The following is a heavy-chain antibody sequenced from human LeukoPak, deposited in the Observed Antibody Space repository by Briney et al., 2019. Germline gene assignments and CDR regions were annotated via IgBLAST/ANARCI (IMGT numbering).Heavy chain of an antibody. CDR2: ISSSSSYI. D-gene: IGHD3-22*01. CDR3: ARDMGYDSSGHPN. CDR1: GFTFSSYS. Sequence: PGGSLRLSCAASGFTFSSYSMNWVRQAPGKGLEWVSSISSSSSYIYYADSVKGRFTISRDNAKKSLYLQMNSLRAEDTAVYYCARDMGYDSSGHPNWGQGTLVTVSS. J-gene: IGHJ4*02. V-gene: IGHV3-21*01.